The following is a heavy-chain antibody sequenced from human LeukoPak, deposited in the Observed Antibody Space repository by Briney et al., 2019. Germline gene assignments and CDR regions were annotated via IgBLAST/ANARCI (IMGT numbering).Heavy chain of an antibody. CDR2: IKQDGSEK. D-gene: IGHD3-22*01. CDR3: ARDQFDSSGYYYV. Sequence: GGSLRLSCAASGFTFSSYWMSWVRQAPGKGLEWVANIKQDGSEKYYVDSVKGRFTISRDNAKNSLYLQMNSLRAEDTAVYYCARDQFDSSGYYYVWGQGTLVTVSS. V-gene: IGHV3-7*01. CDR1: GFTFSSYW. J-gene: IGHJ4*02.